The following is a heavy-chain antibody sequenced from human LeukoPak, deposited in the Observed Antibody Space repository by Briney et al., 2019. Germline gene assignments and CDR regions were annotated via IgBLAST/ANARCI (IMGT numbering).Heavy chain of an antibody. V-gene: IGHV4-59*08. D-gene: IGHD3-10*01. CDR2: IYYSGST. J-gene: IGHJ6*02. CDR3: ARHVTTPMVRGVKSAYYYYGMDV. CDR1: GGSFSGFY. Sequence: PSETLSLTCGVSGGSFSGFYWSWIRQPPGKGLEWIGYIYYSGSTNYNPSLKSRVTISVDTSKNQFSQKLSSVPAADTAVYYCARHVTTPMVRGVKSAYYYYGMDVWGQGTTVTVSS.